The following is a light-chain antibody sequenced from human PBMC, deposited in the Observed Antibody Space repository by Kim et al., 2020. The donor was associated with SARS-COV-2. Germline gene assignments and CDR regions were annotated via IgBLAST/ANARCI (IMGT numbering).Light chain of an antibody. V-gene: IGLV3-1*01. CDR3: QTWDSSTVV. Sequence: SPGQASIVTCSGDKLAEKFAAWFQQKPGHSPVLVIYEDTKRPSGIPERISGSTSGNTATLTISGTQAMDEADYYCQTWDSSTVVFGGGTQLTVL. J-gene: IGLJ3*02. CDR1: KLAEKF. CDR2: EDT.